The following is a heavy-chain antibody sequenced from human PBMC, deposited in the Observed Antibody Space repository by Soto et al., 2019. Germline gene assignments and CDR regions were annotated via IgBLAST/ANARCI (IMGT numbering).Heavy chain of an antibody. CDR1: GFTFSSYA. V-gene: IGHV3-23*01. CDR3: TTALPTFGGVNSFDY. CDR2: ISGSGGSI. Sequence: GGSLRLSCVASGFTFSSYAMNWVRQAPGMGLEWVSTISGSGGSIYYADSVNGRFAISRDDSKNTLYLQMNSLKTEDTAVYYCTTALPTFGGVNSFDYWGQGTLVTVSS. J-gene: IGHJ4*02. D-gene: IGHD3-16*01.